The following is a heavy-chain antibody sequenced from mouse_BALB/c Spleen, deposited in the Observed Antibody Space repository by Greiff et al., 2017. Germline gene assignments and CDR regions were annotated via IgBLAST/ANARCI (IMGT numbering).Heavy chain of an antibody. CDR3: TRGEVRRGSDY. CDR1: GYTFTSYY. D-gene: IGHD2-14*01. CDR2: INPSNGGT. J-gene: IGHJ2*01. Sequence: QVQLQQSGAELVKPGASVKLSCKASGYTFTSYYMYWVKQRPGQGLEWIGEINPSNGGTNFNEKFKSKATLTVDKSSSTAYMQLSSLTSEDSAVYYCTRGEVRRGSDYWGQGTTLTVSA. V-gene: IGHV1S81*02.